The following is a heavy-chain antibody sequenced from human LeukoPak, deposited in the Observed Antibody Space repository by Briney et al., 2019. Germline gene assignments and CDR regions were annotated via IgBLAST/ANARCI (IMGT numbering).Heavy chain of an antibody. Sequence: PSETLSLTCTVSGGSISIYYWSWIRQPAGKGLEWIGRIYTSGSTNYNPSLKSRVTISVDKSKKHFSLKLSSVTAADTAVYYCARGDFWSCYSPDTYYYFMDVWGKGTTVTVSS. V-gene: IGHV4-4*07. J-gene: IGHJ6*03. CDR2: IYTSGST. CDR3: ARGDFWSCYSPDTYYYFMDV. CDR1: GGSISIYY. D-gene: IGHD3-3*01.